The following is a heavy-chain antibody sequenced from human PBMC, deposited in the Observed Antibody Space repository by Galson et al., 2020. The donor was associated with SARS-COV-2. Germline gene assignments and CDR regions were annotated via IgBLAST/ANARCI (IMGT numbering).Heavy chain of an antibody. V-gene: IGHV3-23*01. J-gene: IGHJ4*02. CDR3: AAIQLWLRYFDY. D-gene: IGHD5-18*01. Sequence: GGSLRLSCAASGFTFSSYAMSWVRQAPGKGLEWVSAISGSGGSTYYADSVKGRFTISRDNSKNTLYLQMNSLRAEDTAVYYCAAIQLWLRYFDYWGQGTLVTVSS. CDR1: GFTFSSYA. CDR2: ISGSGGST.